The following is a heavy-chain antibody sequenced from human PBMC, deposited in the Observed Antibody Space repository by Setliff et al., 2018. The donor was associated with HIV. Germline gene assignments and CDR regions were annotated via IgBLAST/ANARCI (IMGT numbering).Heavy chain of an antibody. CDR2: IIPSFGTV. D-gene: IGHD2-2*01. CDR1: GGTFNSYI. CDR3: ARVRRGCSSHSCPLEN. Sequence: GASVKVSCKAAGGTFNSYILSWVRQAPGQGLEWTEGIIPSFGTVTYAQKFQGRVTITTDESMTTVYMELSSLRSEDTAVYYCARVRRGCSSHSCPLENWGQGTRVTVSS. V-gene: IGHV1-69*05. J-gene: IGHJ4*02.